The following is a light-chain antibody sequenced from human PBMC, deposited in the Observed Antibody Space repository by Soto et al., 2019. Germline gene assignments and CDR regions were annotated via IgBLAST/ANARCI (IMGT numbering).Light chain of an antibody. J-gene: IGKJ3*01. CDR2: AAS. CDR1: QSISSY. V-gene: IGKV1-39*01. Sequence: DIQMTQSPSSVAASVGDRVNSTCRASQSISSYLNWYQQKPGKAPKLLIYAASSLQSGVPSRFSGSGSGTDFTLTISTLQPEDFATYYCQQSYSTPFTFGPGTKVDIK. CDR3: QQSYSTPFT.